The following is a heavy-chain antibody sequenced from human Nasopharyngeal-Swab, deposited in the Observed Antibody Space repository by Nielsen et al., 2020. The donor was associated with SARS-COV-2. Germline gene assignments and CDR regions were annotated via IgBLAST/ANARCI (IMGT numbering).Heavy chain of an antibody. CDR3: AHRGGYCSSTSCYTAFEFVVEYYFDY. Sequence: WIRQPPRKALEWLALIYWNDDKRYSPSLKSRLTITKDTSKNQVVLTMTNMDPVDTATYYCAHRGGYCSSTSCYTAFEFVVEYYFDYWGQGTLVTVSS. V-gene: IGHV2-5*01. J-gene: IGHJ4*02. D-gene: IGHD2-2*02. CDR2: IYWNDDK.